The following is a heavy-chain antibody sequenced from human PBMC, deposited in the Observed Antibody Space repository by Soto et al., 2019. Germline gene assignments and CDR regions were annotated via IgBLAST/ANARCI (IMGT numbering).Heavy chain of an antibody. CDR3: AKGDYGDSRYVWWY. CDR1: GFTFSSYA. CDR2: ISGSGGST. D-gene: IGHD4-17*01. Sequence: GGSLRLSCAASGFTFSSYAMSWVRQAPGKGLEWVSTISGSGGSTYYADSVKGRFTISRDNSKNTLYLQMNSLRAEDTAVYSCAKGDYGDSRYVWWYWGQGTLVTVSS. J-gene: IGHJ4*02. V-gene: IGHV3-23*01.